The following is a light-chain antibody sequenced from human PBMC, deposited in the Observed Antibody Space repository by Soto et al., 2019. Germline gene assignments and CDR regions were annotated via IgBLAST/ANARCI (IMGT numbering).Light chain of an antibody. CDR2: LGS. CDR1: QSLLHSNGYNY. Sequence: DIVMTQSPLSLPVTPGEPASISCRSSQSLLHSNGYNYLDWYLQKPGQSPQILIYLGSNRASGVPDRFIGSGSGTDFTLKISRVEAEDVGVYYCMQALQTSWTFGQGTKVEIK. V-gene: IGKV2-28*01. CDR3: MQALQTSWT. J-gene: IGKJ1*01.